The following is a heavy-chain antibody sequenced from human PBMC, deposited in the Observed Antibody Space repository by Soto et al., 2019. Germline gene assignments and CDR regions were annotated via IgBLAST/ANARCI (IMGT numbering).Heavy chain of an antibody. V-gene: IGHV3-23*01. D-gene: IGHD3-3*01. CDR2: ISGSGYSI. CDR3: SKFGPGADY. CDR1: GFAFSRYG. Sequence: EVQLLESGGASVQPGGSERLSCVVSGFAFSRYGMSWVRQAPGKGLEWVAHISGSGYSINYAESVKGRFTISRDNSKRTLYLQMNSLTVEDTALYYCSKFGPGADYWGQGTLVTVSS. J-gene: IGHJ4*02.